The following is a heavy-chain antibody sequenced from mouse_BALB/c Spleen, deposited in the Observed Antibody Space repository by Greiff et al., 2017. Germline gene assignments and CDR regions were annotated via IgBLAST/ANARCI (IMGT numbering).Heavy chain of an antibody. CDR3: ARHRYDVWFAY. V-gene: IGHV5-12-1*01. CDR2: ISSGGGST. CDR1: GFAFSSYD. D-gene: IGHD2-14*01. Sequence: EVQLVESGGGLVKPGGSLKLSCAASGFAFSSYDMSWVRQTPEKRLEWVAYISSGGGSTYYPDTVKGRFTISRDNAKNTLYLQMSSLKSEDTAMYYCARHRYDVWFAYWGQGTLVTVSA. J-gene: IGHJ3*01.